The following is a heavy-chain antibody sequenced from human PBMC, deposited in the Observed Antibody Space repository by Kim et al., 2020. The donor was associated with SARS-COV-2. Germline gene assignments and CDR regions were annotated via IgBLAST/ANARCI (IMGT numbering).Heavy chain of an antibody. Sequence: SVKVSCKASGGTFSSYAISWVRQAPGQGLEWMGGIIPIFGTANYAQKFQGRVTITADESTSTAYMELSSLRSEDTAVYYCARVPGVVRPYYYYYGMDVWGQGTTVTVSS. J-gene: IGHJ6*02. CDR3: ARVPGVVRPYYYYYGMDV. CDR1: GGTFSSYA. V-gene: IGHV1-69*13. D-gene: IGHD2-15*01. CDR2: IIPIFGTA.